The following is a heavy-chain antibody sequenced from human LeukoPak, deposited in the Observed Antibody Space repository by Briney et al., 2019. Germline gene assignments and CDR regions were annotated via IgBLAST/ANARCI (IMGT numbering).Heavy chain of an antibody. Sequence: GGSLRLSCAASGFTFSSYAMSWVRQAPGKGLEWVSVIYSGGSTYYADSVKGRFTISRDNSKNTLYLQMNSLRAEDTAVYYCARSLAGYYYYYMDVWGKGTTVTVSS. V-gene: IGHV3-53*01. CDR3: ARSLAGYYYYYMDV. CDR2: IYSGGST. CDR1: GFTFSSYA. D-gene: IGHD2-15*01. J-gene: IGHJ6*03.